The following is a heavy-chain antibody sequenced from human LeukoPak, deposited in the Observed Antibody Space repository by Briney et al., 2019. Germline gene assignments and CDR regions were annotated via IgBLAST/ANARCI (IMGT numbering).Heavy chain of an antibody. D-gene: IGHD6-6*01. CDR2: IKQDGSEK. J-gene: IGHJ6*03. CDR3: ARDSSSPGDYYYYMDV. V-gene: IGHV3-7*01. Sequence: PGGSLRLSCAASGFTFSSYWMSWVRQAPGKGLEWVANIKQDGSEKYYVDSVKGRFTISRDNAKNSLYLQMNSLRAEDTAVYYCARDSSSPGDYYYYMDVWGKGTTVTVSS. CDR1: GFTFSSYW.